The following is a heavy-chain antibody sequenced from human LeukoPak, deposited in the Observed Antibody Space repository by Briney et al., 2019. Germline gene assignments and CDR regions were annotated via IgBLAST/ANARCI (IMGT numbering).Heavy chain of an antibody. CDR3: AKGRRTGFVDY. J-gene: IGHJ4*02. CDR2: ITNDGSRQ. V-gene: IGHV3-30*18. CDR1: IFVFSEYY. Sequence: GGSLRLSCEPSIFVFSEYYMHWVRLAPGKGLEWLAVITNDGSRQFYADSVKGRFTVSRDDSKSLLFLQMESLRHDDTGIYYCAKGRRTGFVDYWGQGALVTVSS. D-gene: IGHD1-1*01.